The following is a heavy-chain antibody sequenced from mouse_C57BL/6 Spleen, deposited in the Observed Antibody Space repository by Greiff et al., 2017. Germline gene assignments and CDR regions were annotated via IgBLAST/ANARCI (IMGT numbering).Heavy chain of an antibody. D-gene: IGHD1-1*01. CDR3: ARSVLRNGYFDY. Sequence: QVQLQQPGAELVMPGASVKLSCKASGYTFTSYWMHWVKQRPGQGLEWIGEIDPSDSYTNYNQKFKGKSTLTVDKSSSTAYMQLSSLTSEDSAVYYCARSVLRNGYFDYWGQGTTLTVSS. CDR2: IDPSDSYT. CDR1: GYTFTSYW. V-gene: IGHV1-69*01. J-gene: IGHJ2*01.